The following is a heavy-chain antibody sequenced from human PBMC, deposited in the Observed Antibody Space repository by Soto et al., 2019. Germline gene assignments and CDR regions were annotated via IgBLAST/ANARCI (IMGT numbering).Heavy chain of an antibody. V-gene: IGHV3-33*01. CDR3: AIETSYDFWSGPQTMDV. CDR1: GFTFSSYV. CDR2: VHYDGTKK. D-gene: IGHD3-3*01. J-gene: IGHJ6*02. Sequence: QVQLMESGGGVVQPGTSLRLSCAPSGFTFSSYVMHWVRQAPGKGLEWVAVVHYDGTKKYYADSVRGRFTISRDNSENILYLQMNSLTPDHTAVYFCAIETSYDFWSGPQTMDVWGRCTTVTVSS.